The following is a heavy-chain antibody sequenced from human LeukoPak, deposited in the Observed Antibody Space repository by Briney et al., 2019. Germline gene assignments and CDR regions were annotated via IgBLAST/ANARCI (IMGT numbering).Heavy chain of an antibody. D-gene: IGHD6-13*01. J-gene: IGHJ4*02. Sequence: SETLSLTCTVSGGSISSGDYYWGWIRQPPGKGPEWIGTIYYVGDTYYNPSLQSRVTISVDTSKNQFSLKLSSVTAADTAVYYCARSPGSRYAYDDYWGQGTLVTVSS. CDR3: ARSPGSRYAYDDY. CDR2: IYYVGDT. CDR1: GGSISSGDYY. V-gene: IGHV4-39*01.